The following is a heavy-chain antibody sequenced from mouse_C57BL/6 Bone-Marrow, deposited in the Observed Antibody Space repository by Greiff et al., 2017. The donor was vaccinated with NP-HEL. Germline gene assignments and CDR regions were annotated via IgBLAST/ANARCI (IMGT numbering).Heavy chain of an antibody. CDR1: GYTFTSYG. J-gene: IGHJ2*01. Sequence: VQLQQSGAELARPGASVKLSCKASGYTFTSYGISWVKQRTGQGLEWIGEIYPRSGNTYYTEKFKGKATLTADKSSSTAYMELRSLTSEDSAVYFCARGGTTVEDYWGQDTTLTVSS. CDR2: IYPRSGNT. CDR3: ARGGTTVEDY. V-gene: IGHV1-81*01. D-gene: IGHD1-1*01.